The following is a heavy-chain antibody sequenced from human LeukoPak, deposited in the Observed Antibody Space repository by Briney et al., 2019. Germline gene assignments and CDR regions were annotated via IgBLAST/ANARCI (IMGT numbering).Heavy chain of an antibody. CDR2: ISYDGSNK. D-gene: IGHD1-26*01. Sequence: XAXXWVRQAPGKGLEWVAVISYDGSNKYYADSVKGRFTISRDNSKNTLYLQMNSLRAEDTAVYYCARVGRGNWFDPWGQGTLVTVSS. CDR1: XA. V-gene: IGHV3-30-3*01. J-gene: IGHJ5*02. CDR3: ARVGRGNWFDP.